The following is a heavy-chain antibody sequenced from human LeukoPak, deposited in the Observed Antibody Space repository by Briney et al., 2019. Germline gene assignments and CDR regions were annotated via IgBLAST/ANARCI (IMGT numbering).Heavy chain of an antibody. J-gene: IGHJ3*02. CDR1: GYTFTNYA. V-gene: IGHV1-3*01. CDR3: ARDYGSGSLRAFDI. Sequence: GASVKDSCKASGYTFTNYAMHWVRQAPGQRLEWMGWINAGNGNTKYSQKFQGRVTITRDTSASTAYMELSSLRSEDTAVYYCARDYGSGSLRAFDIWGQGTMVTVSS. CDR2: INAGNGNT. D-gene: IGHD3-10*01.